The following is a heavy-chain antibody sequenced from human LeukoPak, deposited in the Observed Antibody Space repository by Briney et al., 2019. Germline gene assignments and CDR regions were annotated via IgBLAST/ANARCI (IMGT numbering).Heavy chain of an antibody. V-gene: IGHV1-2*02. CDR1: GYTFTGYY. J-gene: IGHJ4*02. Sequence: GASVKVSCKASGYTFTGYYMHWVRQAPGQGLEWMGWINPNSGGTNYAQKFQGRVTMTRDTSISTAYMELSRLRSDDTAVYYCASVSPLQSGSTGFDYWGQGTLVTVSS. CDR2: INPNSGGT. CDR3: ASVSPLQSGSTGFDY. D-gene: IGHD1-26*01.